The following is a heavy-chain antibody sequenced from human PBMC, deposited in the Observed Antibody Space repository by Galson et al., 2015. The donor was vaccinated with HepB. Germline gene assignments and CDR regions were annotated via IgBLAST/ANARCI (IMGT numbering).Heavy chain of an antibody. CDR1: GDSVSSNSAA. CDR3: ARVERYCSGGSCYYYYGMDV. D-gene: IGHD2-15*01. CDR2: TYYRSKWYN. J-gene: IGHJ6*02. V-gene: IGHV6-1*01. Sequence: CAISGDSVSSNSAAWNWIRQSPPRGLEWLGRTYYRSKWYNDYAVSVKSRITINPDTSKNQFSLQLNSVTPEDTAVYYCARVERYCSGGSCYYYYGMDVWGQGTTVTVSS.